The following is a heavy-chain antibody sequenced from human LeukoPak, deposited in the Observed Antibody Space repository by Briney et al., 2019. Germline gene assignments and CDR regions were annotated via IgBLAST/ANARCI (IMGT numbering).Heavy chain of an antibody. Sequence: GGSLRLSCAASGFTFSSYAMSWVRQAPGKGLEWVSAISGSGGSTYYADSVKGRFTISRDNSKNTLYLQMNSLRADDTALYYCAKDLRLSVGTSPFDYWGQGTLVTVSS. D-gene: IGHD4-23*01. CDR2: ISGSGGST. J-gene: IGHJ4*02. CDR1: GFTFSSYA. CDR3: AKDLRLSVGTSPFDY. V-gene: IGHV3-23*01.